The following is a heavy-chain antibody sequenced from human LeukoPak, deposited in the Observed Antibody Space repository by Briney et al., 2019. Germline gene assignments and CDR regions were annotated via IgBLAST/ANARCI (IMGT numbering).Heavy chain of an antibody. CDR2: INHRGST. V-gene: IGHV4-34*01. J-gene: IGHJ4*02. D-gene: IGHD3-16*02. CDR1: GGSFSGYY. CDR3: ARGRTTYDYVWGSYRPPDY. Sequence: SETLSLTCAVYGGSFSGYYWNWIRQPPGKGLEWIGEINHRGSTNYNPSLKSRVTISVDTSKNQFSLKLSSVTAADTAVYYCARGRTTYDYVWGSYRPPDYWGQGTLVTVPS.